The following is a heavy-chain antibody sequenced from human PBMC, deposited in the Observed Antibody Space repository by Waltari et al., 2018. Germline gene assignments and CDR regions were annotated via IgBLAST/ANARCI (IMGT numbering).Heavy chain of an antibody. CDR1: GFTFSSYD. Sequence: EVQLVESGGGLVQPGGSLRLSCAASGFTFSSYDMNWVRQAPGKGLEWVSYISSSGSTIYYADSVKGRFTISRDNAKNSLYLQMNSLRAEDTAVYYCARERTHDYGDSWGQGTLVTVSS. CDR3: ARERTHDYGDS. V-gene: IGHV3-48*03. CDR2: ISSSGSTI. J-gene: IGHJ4*02.